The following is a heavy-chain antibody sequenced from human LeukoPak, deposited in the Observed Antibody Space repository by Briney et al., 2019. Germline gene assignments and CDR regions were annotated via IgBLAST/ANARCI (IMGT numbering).Heavy chain of an antibody. V-gene: IGHV3-23*01. Sequence: PGGSLRLSCAVSGTTLSNYGMSWVRQAPGKGLEWVAGIAGSGGGTNYADSVKGRFTISRDNPKNTLYLQMNSLRADDTAVYFCAKRGVVIRVFLVGFHKEAYYFDSWGRGALVTVSS. CDR1: GTTLSNYG. D-gene: IGHD3-10*01. CDR2: IAGSGGGT. J-gene: IGHJ4*02. CDR3: AKRGVVIRVFLVGFHKEAYYFDS.